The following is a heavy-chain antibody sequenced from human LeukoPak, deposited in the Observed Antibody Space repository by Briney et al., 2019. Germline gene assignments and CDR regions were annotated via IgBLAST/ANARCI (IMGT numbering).Heavy chain of an antibody. J-gene: IGHJ3*02. Sequence: KSSETLSLTCTVSGGSISSGSYYWSWIRQPAGKGLEWIGRIYTSGSTNYNPSLKSRVTISVDTSKNQFSLKLSSVTAADTAVYYCARDLGYDAFDIWGQGTMVTV. CDR1: GGSISSGSYY. CDR2: IYTSGST. D-gene: IGHD7-27*01. V-gene: IGHV4-61*02. CDR3: ARDLGYDAFDI.